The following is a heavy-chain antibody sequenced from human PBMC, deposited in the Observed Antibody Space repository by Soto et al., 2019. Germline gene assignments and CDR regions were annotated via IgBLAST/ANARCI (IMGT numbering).Heavy chain of an antibody. CDR2: IWYDGSNK. J-gene: IGHJ6*02. Sequence: QVQLVESGGGVVQPGRSLRLSCAASGFTFSSYGMHWVRQAPGKGLEWVAVIWYDGSNKYYADSVKGRFTISRDNSKNTLYLQMNSLRAEDTAVYYCARAYDILTGYPHYYGMDVWGQGTTVTVSS. CDR3: ARAYDILTGYPHYYGMDV. V-gene: IGHV3-33*01. CDR1: GFTFSSYG. D-gene: IGHD3-9*01.